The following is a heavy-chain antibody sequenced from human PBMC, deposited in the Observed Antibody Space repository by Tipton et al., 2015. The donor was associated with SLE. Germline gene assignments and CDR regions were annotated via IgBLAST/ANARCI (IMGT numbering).Heavy chain of an antibody. D-gene: IGHD3-3*01. CDR2: ISWNSGSI. V-gene: IGHV3-9*01. CDR1: GFTFDDYA. J-gene: IGHJ4*02. Sequence: SLRLSCAASGFTFDDYAMHWVRQAPGKGLEWVSGISWNSGSIGYADSVKGRFTISRDNAKNSLYLQMNSLRAEDTALYYCAKTPRFLEGFDYWGQGTLVTVPS. CDR3: AKTPRFLEGFDY.